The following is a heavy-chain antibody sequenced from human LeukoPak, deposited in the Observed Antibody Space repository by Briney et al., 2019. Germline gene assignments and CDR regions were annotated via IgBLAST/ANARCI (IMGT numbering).Heavy chain of an antibody. Sequence: GGSLRLSCAASGFTVSSNYMSWVRQAPGKGLEWVSVIYSGGSTYYADSVKGRFTISRDNSKNTLYLQMNSLRAEDTAVYYCAAVAVAGTILFAFDIWGQGTMVTVSS. CDR1: GFTVSSNY. J-gene: IGHJ3*02. D-gene: IGHD6-19*01. V-gene: IGHV3-53*01. CDR3: AAVAVAGTILFAFDI. CDR2: IYSGGST.